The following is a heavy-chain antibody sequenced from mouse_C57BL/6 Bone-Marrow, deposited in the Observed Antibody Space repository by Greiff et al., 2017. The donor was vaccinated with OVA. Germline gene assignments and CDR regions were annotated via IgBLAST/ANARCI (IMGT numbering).Heavy chain of an antibody. D-gene: IGHD2-2*01. CDR3: ARHNGYYIDY. V-gene: IGHV5-6*02. Sequence: DVKLVESGGDLVKPGGSLKLSCAASGFTFSSYGMSWVRQTPDKRLEWVATISSGGSYTYYPDSVKGRFTISRDNAKNTLYLQMSSLKSDDTAMYYCARHNGYYIDYWGQGTTLTVSS. J-gene: IGHJ2*01. CDR2: ISSGGSYT. CDR1: GFTFSSYG.